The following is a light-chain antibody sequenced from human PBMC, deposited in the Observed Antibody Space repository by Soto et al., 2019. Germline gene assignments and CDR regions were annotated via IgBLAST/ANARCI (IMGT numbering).Light chain of an antibody. CDR3: QQYNSIPRT. V-gene: IGKV4-1*01. CDR2: WAS. Sequence: DIVMTQSPDSLAVSLGERATINCKSSQSVLYSSNNKNYLAWYQQKPGQPPKLLIYWASTRESGVPDRFSGRGSGTEFTLTISSLQAEDVAVYYCQQYNSIPRTFGQGTKVEIK. J-gene: IGKJ1*01. CDR1: QSVLYSSNNKNY.